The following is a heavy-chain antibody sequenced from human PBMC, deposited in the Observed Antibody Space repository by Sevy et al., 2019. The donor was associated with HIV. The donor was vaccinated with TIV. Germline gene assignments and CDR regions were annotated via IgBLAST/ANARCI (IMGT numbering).Heavy chain of an antibody. CDR1: AFTVSSNY. CDR3: AREREFTIFGVLIEYGMDV. D-gene: IGHD3-3*01. CDR2: IYSGGTT. Sequence: GGSLRLSCAASAFTVSSNYMSWVRQAPGKGLEWVSVIYSGGTTYYADSVKGRFTISRDNSKNTRYLQMNNLRAEDTAVYYCAREREFTIFGVLIEYGMDVWGQGTTVTVSS. V-gene: IGHV3-53*01. J-gene: IGHJ6*02.